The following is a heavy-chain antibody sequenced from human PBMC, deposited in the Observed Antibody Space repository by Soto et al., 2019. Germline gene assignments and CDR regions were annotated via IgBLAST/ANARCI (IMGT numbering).Heavy chain of an antibody. Sequence: PGGSLRLSCAASGFTFSSYSMNWVRQAPGKGLEWVSYISSSSSTIYYADSVKGRFTISRDNAKNSLYLQMNSLRDEDTAVYYCARDDSLIQDISFDYWGQGTLVTVSS. CDR1: GFTFSSYS. D-gene: IGHD3-9*01. CDR2: ISSSSSTI. CDR3: ARDDSLIQDISFDY. V-gene: IGHV3-48*02. J-gene: IGHJ4*02.